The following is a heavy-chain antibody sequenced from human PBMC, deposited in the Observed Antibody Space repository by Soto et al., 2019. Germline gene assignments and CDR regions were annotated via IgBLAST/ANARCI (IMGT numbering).Heavy chain of an antibody. CDR1: GFTFSTYV. Sequence: EVQLLESGGGLVQPGGSLRLSCAASGFTFSTYVMSWVRQAPGKGLEWVSGISGSGGSTYYADSVKGRFTISRDNSKNTLYLQMNSLRGEDTAVYYCAKGGSSWSYFDYWSQETLVTVSS. D-gene: IGHD6-13*01. J-gene: IGHJ4*02. V-gene: IGHV3-23*01. CDR2: ISGSGGST. CDR3: AKGGSSWSYFDY.